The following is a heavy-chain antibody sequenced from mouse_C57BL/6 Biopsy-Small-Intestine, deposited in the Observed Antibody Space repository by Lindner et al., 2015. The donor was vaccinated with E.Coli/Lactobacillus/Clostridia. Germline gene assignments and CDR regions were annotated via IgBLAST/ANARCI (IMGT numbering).Heavy chain of an antibody. D-gene: IGHD1-1*02. CDR3: AREGWELRIDF. V-gene: IGHV1-4*01. CDR1: GYTFASYT. Sequence: SVKVSCKASGYTFASYTMHWVRQAPGERLEWLGWVNGGNGKTKYSPKFLHRVALSVDTSATTAHMEVSSLTSEDTAVYYCAREGWELRIDFWGQGTLVTVSS. J-gene: IGHJ4*01. CDR2: VNGGNGKT.